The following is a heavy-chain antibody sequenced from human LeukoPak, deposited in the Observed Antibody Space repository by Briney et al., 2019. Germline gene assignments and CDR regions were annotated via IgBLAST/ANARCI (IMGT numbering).Heavy chain of an antibody. CDR1: GYTFTSYG. Sequence: GASVKVSCKASGYTFTSYGISWVRQAPGQGLEWMGWISGYNGNTNYAQKFQGRVTMTTDTSTNTVYMELRSLRSDDTAVYYCTREATGYSWFDPWGQGTLVTVSS. V-gene: IGHV1-18*01. J-gene: IGHJ5*02. CDR2: ISGYNGNT. D-gene: IGHD3-9*01. CDR3: TREATGYSWFDP.